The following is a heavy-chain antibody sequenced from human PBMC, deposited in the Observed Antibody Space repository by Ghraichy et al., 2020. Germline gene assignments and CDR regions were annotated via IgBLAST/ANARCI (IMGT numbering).Heavy chain of an antibody. Sequence: SETLSLTCTVSGASISDYYWNWVRQAPGKGLEWIASTSYSGTSTYNPSLRGRVIISVDRSKNQFSLRVTSVSAADTGVYFCASETVAGTLDYWGQGTLVTVSS. CDR2: TSYSGTS. J-gene: IGHJ4*02. V-gene: IGHV4-59*08. D-gene: IGHD6-19*01. CDR3: ASETVAGTLDY. CDR1: GASISDYY.